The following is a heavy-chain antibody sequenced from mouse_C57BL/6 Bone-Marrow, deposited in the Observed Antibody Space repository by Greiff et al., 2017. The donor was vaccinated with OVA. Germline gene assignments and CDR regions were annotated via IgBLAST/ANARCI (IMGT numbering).Heavy chain of an antibody. CDR2: INPYNGDT. Sequence: VQLQQSGPELVKPGDSVKISCKASGYSFTGYFMNWVMQSHGKSLEWIGRINPYNGDTYYNQKFKGKATLTVDQSSSPAHMELRSLKSEDSAVYYCARSKYGYYLYYAMDYWGQGTSVTVSS. D-gene: IGHD2-10*02. CDR3: ARSKYGYYLYYAMDY. CDR1: GYSFTGYF. J-gene: IGHJ4*01. V-gene: IGHV1-20*01.